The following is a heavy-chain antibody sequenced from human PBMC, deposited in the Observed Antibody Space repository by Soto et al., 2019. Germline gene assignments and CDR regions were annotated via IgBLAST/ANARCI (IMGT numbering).Heavy chain of an antibody. Sequence: EVQLVESGGGLVQPGGSLRLSCSASGFTFRNYWMNWVRQAPGKGLEWVANIKQDGTTKSYVDSVKGRFTISRDDAQSSLYLQMNSLRGEDTAVYYCVWGDCSGGICYGDLFDYWGQGTLVAVSS. CDR1: GFTFRNYW. J-gene: IGHJ4*02. CDR3: VWGDCSGGICYGDLFDY. D-gene: IGHD2-15*01. CDR2: IKQDGTTK. V-gene: IGHV3-7*04.